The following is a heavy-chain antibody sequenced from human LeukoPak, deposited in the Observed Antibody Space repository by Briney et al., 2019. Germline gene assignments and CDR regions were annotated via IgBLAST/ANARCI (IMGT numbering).Heavy chain of an antibody. CDR3: TRRALLTVVDY. CDR2: ISAYNGNT. V-gene: IGHV1-18*01. CDR1: GYTFTSYG. Sequence: ASVKVSCKASGYTFTSYGISWVRQAPGQGLEWMGWISAYNGNTNYAQNLQDRVTMTTDTSTNTAYMELRSLRSDDTAVYYCTRRALLTVVDYWGQGTLVTVSS. D-gene: IGHD3-9*01. J-gene: IGHJ4*02.